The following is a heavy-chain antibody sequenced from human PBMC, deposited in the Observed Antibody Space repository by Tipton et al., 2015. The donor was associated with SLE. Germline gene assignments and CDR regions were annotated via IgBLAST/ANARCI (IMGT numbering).Heavy chain of an antibody. Sequence: TLSLTCSVSGASITSAGYYWSWMRHHPGKGLEWIGNIYFSGTTYYNPSLRSRVSISVDTSKDQFSLNLASVTAADTGVYYCARYRQLGIWYYFDSWGQGTLVTVSS. D-gene: IGHD6-13*01. CDR3: ARYRQLGIWYYFDS. CDR1: GASITSAGYY. CDR2: IYFSGTT. V-gene: IGHV4-31*03. J-gene: IGHJ4*02.